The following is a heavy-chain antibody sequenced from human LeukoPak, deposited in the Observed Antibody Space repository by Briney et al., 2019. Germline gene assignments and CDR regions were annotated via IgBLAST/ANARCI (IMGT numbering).Heavy chain of an antibody. J-gene: IGHJ4*02. V-gene: IGHV3-21*01. Sequence: GGSLRLSCAASGFTFGIYSMNWVRQAPGKGLEWVSSISSSSSYIYYADSVKGRFTISRDNTKNSLYLQMNSLRAEDTAVYYCAREGVGVDTAMVKDYWGQGTLVTVSS. CDR1: GFTFGIYS. D-gene: IGHD5-18*01. CDR2: ISSSSSYI. CDR3: AREGVGVDTAMVKDY.